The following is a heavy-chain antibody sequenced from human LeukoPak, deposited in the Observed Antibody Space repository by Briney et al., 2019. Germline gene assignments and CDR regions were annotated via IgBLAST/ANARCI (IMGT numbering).Heavy chain of an antibody. Sequence: GGSLRLSCAASGFTFSSYWMHWVRPAPGKGLVWVSRINSDGSSTSYADSVKGRFTISRDNAKNTLYLQMNSLRAEDTAVYHCAREPHACYYDSSGYSLWGQGTLVTVSS. CDR1: GFTFSSYW. D-gene: IGHD3-22*01. V-gene: IGHV3-74*01. J-gene: IGHJ4*02. CDR2: INSDGSST. CDR3: AREPHACYYDSSGYSL.